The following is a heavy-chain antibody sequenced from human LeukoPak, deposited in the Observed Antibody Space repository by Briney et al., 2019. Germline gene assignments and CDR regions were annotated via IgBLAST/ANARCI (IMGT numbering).Heavy chain of an antibody. J-gene: IGHJ4*02. Sequence: GGSLRLSCAASGFTFSSYGMHWVRQAPGKGLEWVAFIRYDGSNKCYADSVKGRFTISRDNSKNTLYLQMNSLRAEDTAVYYCAKGYYDSSGYYYYFDYWGQGTLVTVSS. V-gene: IGHV3-30*02. CDR2: IRYDGSNK. D-gene: IGHD3-22*01. CDR1: GFTFSSYG. CDR3: AKGYYDSSGYYYYFDY.